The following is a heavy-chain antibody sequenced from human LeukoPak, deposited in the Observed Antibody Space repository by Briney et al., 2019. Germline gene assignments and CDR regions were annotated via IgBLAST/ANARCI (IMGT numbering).Heavy chain of an antibody. Sequence: HGESLTISCQDSGYSSTSYWISWVRQMPGKGLEWMGGIDLGDSYTNYSPSFQVHVTISADKSISTAYLPWSSLKASDTAMYYCASSTSRYCMDVWGQGTTVIVSS. D-gene: IGHD2-2*01. CDR1: GYSSTSYW. CDR2: IDLGDSYT. V-gene: IGHV5-10-1*01. J-gene: IGHJ6*02. CDR3: ASSTSRYCMDV.